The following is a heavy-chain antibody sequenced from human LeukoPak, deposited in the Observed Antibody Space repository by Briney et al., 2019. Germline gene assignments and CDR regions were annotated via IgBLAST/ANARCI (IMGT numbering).Heavy chain of an antibody. J-gene: IGHJ4*02. V-gene: IGHV4-34*01. Sequence: PSETLSLTCAVYGGSFSGYYWSWIRQPPGKGLEYIGYIYYGGTYYNPSLKSRVTISVDTSKNQFSLKLSSVTAADTAVYYCARGTWSSSIDYWGQGTLVTVSS. CDR3: ARGTWSSSIDY. D-gene: IGHD6-6*01. CDR1: GGSFSGYY. CDR2: IYYGGT.